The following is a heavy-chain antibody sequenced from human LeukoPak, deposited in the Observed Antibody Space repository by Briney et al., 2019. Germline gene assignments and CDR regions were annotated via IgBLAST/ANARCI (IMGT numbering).Heavy chain of an antibody. D-gene: IGHD3-3*01. J-gene: IGHJ4*02. CDR1: GGSISSGVYY. Sequence: SETLSLTCTVSGGSISSGVYYWSWIRQHPGKGLEWIGYIYYSGSTYYNPSLKSRVTISVDTSKNQFSLKLSSVTAADTAVYYCATYYDFWSDKGGFFDYWGQGTLVTVSS. V-gene: IGHV4-31*03. CDR2: IYYSGST. CDR3: ATYYDFWSDKGGFFDY.